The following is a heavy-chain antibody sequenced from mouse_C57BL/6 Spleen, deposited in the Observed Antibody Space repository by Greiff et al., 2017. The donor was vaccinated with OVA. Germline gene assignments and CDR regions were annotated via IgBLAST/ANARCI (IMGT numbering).Heavy chain of an antibody. D-gene: IGHD1-1*01. V-gene: IGHV1-55*01. J-gene: IGHJ1*03. CDR2: IYPGSGST. Sequence: QVQLQQPGAELVKPGASVKMSCKASGYTFTSYWITWVKQRPGQGLEWIGDIYPGSGSTNYNEKFKSKATLTVDTSSSTAYMQLSSLTSEDSAVYYCARRYGSSYDWYFDVWGTGTTVTVSS. CDR1: GYTFTSYW. CDR3: ARRYGSSYDWYFDV.